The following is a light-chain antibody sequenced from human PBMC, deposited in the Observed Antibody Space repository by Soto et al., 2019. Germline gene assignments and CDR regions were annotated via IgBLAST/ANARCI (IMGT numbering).Light chain of an antibody. Sequence: EIVLTQSPATLSLSPGERATLSCRASQSVSSYLAWYQQKPGQAPRLLIYDASNRATGIPDRFRGSRSGTNFTLSISRLEPEDFAVYFCQQYGSAPYTFGQGTKLEIK. J-gene: IGKJ2*01. CDR1: QSVSSY. CDR2: DAS. V-gene: IGKV3-20*01. CDR3: QQYGSAPYT.